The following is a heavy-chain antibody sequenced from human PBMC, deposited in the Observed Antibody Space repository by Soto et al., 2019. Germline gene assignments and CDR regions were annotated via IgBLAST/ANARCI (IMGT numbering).Heavy chain of an antibody. CDR3: ATSRGNWFDP. D-gene: IGHD2-2*01. CDR1: GGLTRSSN. Sequence: SQTLSDPCTVSGGLTRSSNWHWIRQPPGKGLEWIGYIHYSGSTIYNPSLKSRVIISVDTSKNQFSLKLSSVTAADTAIYYCATSRGNWFDPWGKGTLVTVS. V-gene: IGHV4-59*01. CDR2: IHYSGST. J-gene: IGHJ5*02.